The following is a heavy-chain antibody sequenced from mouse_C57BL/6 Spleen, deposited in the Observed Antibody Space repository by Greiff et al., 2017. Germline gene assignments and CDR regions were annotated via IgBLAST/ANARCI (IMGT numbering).Heavy chain of an antibody. V-gene: IGHV1-81*01. CDR1: GYTFTSYG. CDR2: IYPRSGNT. Sequence: QVQLQQSGAELARPGASVKLSCKASGYTFTSYGISWVKQRTGQGLEWIGEIYPRSGNTYYNEKFKGKATLTADKSSSTAYMELRSLTSEDSAVYFCARSPTVDPHWYFDVWGTGTTVTVSS. J-gene: IGHJ1*03. CDR3: ARSPTVDPHWYFDV. D-gene: IGHD1-1*01.